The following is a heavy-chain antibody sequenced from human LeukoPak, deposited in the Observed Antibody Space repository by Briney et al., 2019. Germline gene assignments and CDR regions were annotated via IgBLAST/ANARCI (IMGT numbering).Heavy chain of an antibody. Sequence: SETLSLTCTVSGGSISSYYWSWIRQPPGKRLEWIGYIYYSGSTNYNPSLKSRVTISVDTSKNQFSLKLSSVTAADTVVYYCASGDILTGYPYWGQGTLVTVSS. CDR1: GGSISSYY. CDR3: ASGDILTGYPY. D-gene: IGHD3-9*01. J-gene: IGHJ4*02. V-gene: IGHV4-59*01. CDR2: IYYSGST.